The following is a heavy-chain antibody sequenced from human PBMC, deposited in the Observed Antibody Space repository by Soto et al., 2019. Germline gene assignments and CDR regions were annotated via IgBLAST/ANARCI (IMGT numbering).Heavy chain of an antibody. CDR2: LSGSGGTT. Sequence: EVQLLESGGGLVQPGGSLRLSCAGSGFTLSNHAMSWVRQSPGRGLEWLSSLSGSGGTTYYAPSVRGRFAISRDTSTNTLFLQMNDLRADDTATYFCAKSRAYGGATDVDLWGQGTLVTVSS. V-gene: IGHV3-23*01. J-gene: IGHJ5*02. CDR3: AKSRAYGGATDVDL. CDR1: GFTLSNHA. D-gene: IGHD3-16*01.